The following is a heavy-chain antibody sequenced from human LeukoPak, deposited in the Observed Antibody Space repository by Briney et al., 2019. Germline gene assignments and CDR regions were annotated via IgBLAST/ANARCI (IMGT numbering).Heavy chain of an antibody. CDR1: GFTFSSYA. D-gene: IGHD3-22*01. CDR3: AKDFYSSGYPYFDY. CDR2: IRYDGSNK. Sequence: QPGRSLRLSCAASGFTFSSYAMHWVRQAPGKGLEWVAFIRYDGSNKYYADSVKGRFTISRDNSKNTLYLQMNSLRAEDTAVYYCAKDFYSSGYPYFDYWGQGTLVTVSS. J-gene: IGHJ4*02. V-gene: IGHV3-30*02.